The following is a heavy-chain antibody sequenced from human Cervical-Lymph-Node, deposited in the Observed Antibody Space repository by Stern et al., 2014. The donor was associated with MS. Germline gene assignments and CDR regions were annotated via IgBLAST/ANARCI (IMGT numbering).Heavy chain of an antibody. CDR1: GAPVNSGGYY. J-gene: IGHJ3*02. D-gene: IGHD3-16*01. Sequence: VQLVESGPGLVKPSQTLSLSCTVSGAPVNSGGYYWTWIRQVPGKGLEWIGYIHHRGATFYNPPLTSRVPISVDPSENQVSLMLSSVTAADTAVYYCAAIGPLMEGAAFDIWGQGTLVTVSS. CDR3: AAIGPLMEGAAFDI. V-gene: IGHV4-31*03. CDR2: IHHRGAT.